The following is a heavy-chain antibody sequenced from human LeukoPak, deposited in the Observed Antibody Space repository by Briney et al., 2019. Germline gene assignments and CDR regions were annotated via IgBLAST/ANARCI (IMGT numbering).Heavy chain of an antibody. V-gene: IGHV4-38-2*02. J-gene: IGHJ3*02. CDR3: ARVARIVGATTFTAFDI. CDR2: VYHSGST. Sequence: ETLSLTCTVSGYSISSGYYWGWIRQPPGKGLEWIGSVYHSGSTYCNPSLKSRVTISVDTSKNQFSLKLSSVTAADTAVYYCARVARIVGATTFTAFDIWGQGTMVTVSS. CDR1: GYSISSGYY. D-gene: IGHD1-26*01.